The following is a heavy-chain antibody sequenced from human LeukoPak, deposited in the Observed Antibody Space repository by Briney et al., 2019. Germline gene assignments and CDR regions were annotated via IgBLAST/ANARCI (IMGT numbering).Heavy chain of an antibody. CDR3: ARHGIVVVMYFDY. V-gene: IGHV4-39*01. CDR2: IYYSGST. Sequence: SETLSLTCTVSGGSISSSSYYWGWIRQPPGKGLEWIGSIYYSGSTYYDPSLKSRVTISVDTSKNQFSLKLSSVTAADTAVYYCARHGIVVVMYFDYWGQGTLVTVSS. J-gene: IGHJ4*02. CDR1: GGSISSSSYY. D-gene: IGHD3-22*01.